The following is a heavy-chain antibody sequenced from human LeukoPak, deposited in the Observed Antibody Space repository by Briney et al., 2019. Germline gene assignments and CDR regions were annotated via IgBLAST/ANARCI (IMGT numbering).Heavy chain of an antibody. J-gene: IGHJ4*02. CDR2: INPSGST. CDR1: GGSFSGYY. Sequence: SETLSLTCAVYGGSFSGYYWSWIRQPPGKGLEWIGEINPSGSTNYNPSLKCRVTISVDTSKNQFSLKLSSVTAADTAVYYCARHGYSYGHGYWGQGTLVTVSS. V-gene: IGHV4-34*01. CDR3: ARHGYSYGHGY. D-gene: IGHD5-18*01.